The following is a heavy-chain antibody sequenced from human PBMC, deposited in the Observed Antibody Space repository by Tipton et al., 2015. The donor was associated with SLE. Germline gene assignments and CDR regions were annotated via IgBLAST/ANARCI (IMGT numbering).Heavy chain of an antibody. Sequence: LRLSCTVSGGSISSGGYYWSWIRQHPGKGLEWIGYIYYSGSTYYNPSLKSRVTIPVDTSKNQFSLKLSSVTAADTAVYYCARDPAARRGMDVWGQGTTVTVSS. CDR3: ARDPAARRGMDV. J-gene: IGHJ6*02. CDR1: GGSISSGGYY. CDR2: IYYSGST. D-gene: IGHD6-6*01. V-gene: IGHV4-31*02.